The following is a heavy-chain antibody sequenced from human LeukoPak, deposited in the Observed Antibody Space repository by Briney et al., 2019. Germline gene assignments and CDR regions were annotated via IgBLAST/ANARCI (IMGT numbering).Heavy chain of an antibody. CDR2: IRSSGSII. V-gene: IGHV3-48*02. D-gene: IGHD6-25*01. CDR1: GFTFSSYS. J-gene: IGHJ4*02. Sequence: GGSLRLSCAASGFTFSSYSMNWVRQAPGKGLEWVSYIRSSGSIIYYADSVKGRFTISRDNAKNSLYLQMNSLRDEDTAVYYCARDSAAHGGYWGQGTPVIVSS. CDR3: ARDSAAHGGY.